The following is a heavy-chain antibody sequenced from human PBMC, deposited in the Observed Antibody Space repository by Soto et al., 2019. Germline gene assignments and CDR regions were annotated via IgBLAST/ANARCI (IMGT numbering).Heavy chain of an antibody. CDR3: AREDDGGDRDYYGLDV. D-gene: IGHD2-21*02. J-gene: IGHJ6*02. Sequence: PSETLSLTCTVSGGSISTDHYHWTWIRQAPGKGLEWIGYIHYSGSIQFNPSLQSRVSMSVDTSKNLFSLRLSPVTAADTAVYFCAREDDGGDRDYYGLDVWGQGTTVTVSS. CDR2: IHYSGSI. CDR1: GGSISTDHYH. V-gene: IGHV4-30-4*01.